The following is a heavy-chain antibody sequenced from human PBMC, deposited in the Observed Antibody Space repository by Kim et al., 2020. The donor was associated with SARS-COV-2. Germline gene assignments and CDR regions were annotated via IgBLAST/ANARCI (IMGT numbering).Heavy chain of an antibody. CDR3: GRAPYDFWSGLGYYIDG. D-gene: IGHD3-3*01. J-gene: IGHJ6*03. V-gene: IGHV4-59*01. CDR1: GGSIRNYH. CDR2: VHHSGRT. Sequence: SETLSLTCSVSGGSIRNYHWSWIRQSPGKGLEWLGYVHHSGRTNYNPSLKSRITVSIDTSANQFSLKLASVTAADTAGDFCGRAPYDFWSGLGYYIDGWG.